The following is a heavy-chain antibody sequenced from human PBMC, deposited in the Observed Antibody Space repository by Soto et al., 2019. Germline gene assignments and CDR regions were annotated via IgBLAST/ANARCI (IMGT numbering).Heavy chain of an antibody. Sequence: GGSLRLSCAASGFTFSTYWMQWVRQAPGKGLEWVSRINSDGSSTSYADSVKGRFTVSRDNAKNTLYLQMNSLRAEDTAVYFCARDDRDYVSGSFRYFDCWGQGTQVTVSS. CDR2: INSDGSST. CDR1: GFTFSTYW. J-gene: IGHJ4*02. V-gene: IGHV3-74*01. CDR3: ARDDRDYVSGSFRYFDC. D-gene: IGHD3-16*01.